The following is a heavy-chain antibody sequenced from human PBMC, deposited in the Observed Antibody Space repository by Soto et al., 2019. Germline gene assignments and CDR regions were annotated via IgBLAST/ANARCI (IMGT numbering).Heavy chain of an antibody. Sequence: QVQLVESGGGVVQPGRSLRLSCAASGFTFSHYGMHWVRQAPGKGLEWVAVILHDGSNKYYGDSVKGRFTVSRDNSNNTLYLKMNSMRVEDTAVYYCARDRDSSGYYLDSWGQGTLVTVSS. D-gene: IGHD3-22*01. CDR1: GFTFSHYG. CDR3: ARDRDSSGYYLDS. J-gene: IGHJ4*02. V-gene: IGHV3-30*03. CDR2: ILHDGSNK.